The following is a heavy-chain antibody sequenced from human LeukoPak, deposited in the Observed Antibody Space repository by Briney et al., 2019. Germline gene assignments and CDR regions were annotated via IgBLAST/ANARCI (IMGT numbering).Heavy chain of an antibody. Sequence: SETLSLTCTVSGVSVSSNSYYWSWLRQPAGKGPEWIGHISTSGNSNSNPSLKSRVTISVDTSTNQFSLKLSSVTAADTAVYYCGGYGAKKIDYWGQGILITVSS. V-gene: IGHV4-61*09. D-gene: IGHD4/OR15-4a*01. CDR3: GGYGAKKIDY. CDR1: GVSVSSNSYY. CDR2: ISTSGNS. J-gene: IGHJ4*02.